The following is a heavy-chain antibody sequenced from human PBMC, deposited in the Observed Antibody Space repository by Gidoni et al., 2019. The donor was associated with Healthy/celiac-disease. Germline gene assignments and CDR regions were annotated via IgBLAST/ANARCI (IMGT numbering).Heavy chain of an antibody. D-gene: IGHD3-10*01. CDR1: GFPFSSYA. CDR3: AKDRGDTLNRIYNWFDP. Sequence: EVHLLESGGGLVQPGGSLRLSCAASGFPFSSYAMGGVRPAPGKGLEWVSAISGSGGSTYYADAVKGRFTISRDNSKNTLYLQMNSLRAEDTAVYYCAKDRGDTLNRIYNWFDPWGQGTLVTVS. CDR2: ISGSGGST. J-gene: IGHJ5*02. V-gene: IGHV3-23*01.